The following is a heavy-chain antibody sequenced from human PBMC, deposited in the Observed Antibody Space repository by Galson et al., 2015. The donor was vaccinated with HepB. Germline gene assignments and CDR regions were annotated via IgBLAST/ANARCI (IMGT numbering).Heavy chain of an antibody. D-gene: IGHD6-13*01. CDR2: IYTSGST. J-gene: IGHJ4*02. CDR1: GGSISSGSYY. Sequence: QVQLQESGPGLVKPSQTLSLTCTVSGGSISSGSYYWSWIRQPAGKGLEWIGRIYTSGSTDYNPSLKTRVTISVDPAKNQFSLKLGSVTAADTAVYYCARGGFWSSSWYSDYWGQGTLVTVSS. V-gene: IGHV4-61*02. CDR3: ARGGFWSSSWYSDY.